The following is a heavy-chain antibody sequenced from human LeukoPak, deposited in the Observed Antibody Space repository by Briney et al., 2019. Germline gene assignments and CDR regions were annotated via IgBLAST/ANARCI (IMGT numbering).Heavy chain of an antibody. D-gene: IGHD3-22*01. J-gene: IGHJ3*02. Sequence: GGSLRLSCAASGFTFSSYGMHWVRQAPGKGLEWVAFIRYDGSNKYYADSVEGRFTISRDNSKNALYLQMNSLRAEDTAVYYCAKVLYDSSGYDAFDIWGQGTMVTVSS. CDR2: IRYDGSNK. CDR1: GFTFSSYG. V-gene: IGHV3-30*02. CDR3: AKVLYDSSGYDAFDI.